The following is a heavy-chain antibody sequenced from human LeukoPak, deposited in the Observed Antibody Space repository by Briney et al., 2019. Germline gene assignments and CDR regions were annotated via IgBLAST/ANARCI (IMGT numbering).Heavy chain of an antibody. J-gene: IGHJ3*02. Sequence: SETLSLTCTVSGGSISSSSYYWGWIRQPPGKGLEWIGSIYSGGSTYYHPSLKSRVTISVDTSKNEFSLKLRSVTAADTAVYYCARPVGATTSGAFDIWGQGTMVTVSS. CDR1: GGSISSSSYY. D-gene: IGHD1-26*01. CDR2: IYSGGST. CDR3: ARPVGATTSGAFDI. V-gene: IGHV4-39*01.